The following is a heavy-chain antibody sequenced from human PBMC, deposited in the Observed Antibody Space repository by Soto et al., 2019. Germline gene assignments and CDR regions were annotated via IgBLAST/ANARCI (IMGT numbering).Heavy chain of an antibody. CDR2: VSGYNYNT. CDR1: GYSFRSYG. J-gene: IGHJ5*01. Sequence: ASVKVSCKASGYSFRSYGINWVQQAPGQGLEWIGWVSGYNYNTKYAQKLQGRITVTTDTSTNTAYMELRSLRSDDTAVYYCGRSSSMLGAGWSDSWGRGTLVTAPQ. D-gene: IGHD2-8*01. CDR3: GRSSSMLGAGWSDS. V-gene: IGHV1-18*01.